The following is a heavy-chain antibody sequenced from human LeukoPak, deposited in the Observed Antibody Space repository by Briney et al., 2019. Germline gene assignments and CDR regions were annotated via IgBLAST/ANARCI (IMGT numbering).Heavy chain of an antibody. V-gene: IGHV3-15*04. CDR2: IESKTDSGTT. CDR3: TRDEGDDYFDN. J-gene: IGHJ4*02. Sequence: GGSLRLSCAASGFPFNDAWMSWVRQAPGKGLEWVGRIESKTDSGTTEYAAPVKGRFTISRDDSKNTLYLQMNSLKTEDTAVYYCTRDEGDDYFDNWGQGTLVTVSS. CDR1: GFPFNDAW. D-gene: IGHD3-16*01.